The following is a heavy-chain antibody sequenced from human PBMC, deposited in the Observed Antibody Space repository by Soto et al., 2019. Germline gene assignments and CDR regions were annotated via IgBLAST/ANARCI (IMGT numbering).Heavy chain of an antibody. D-gene: IGHD6-6*01. CDR3: ARDGSSLGPYYRYGMDV. CDR2: MSAFNGNT. CDR1: GYTFTDHG. J-gene: IGHJ6*02. Sequence: QVQLVQSGAEVKKPGASVKVSCKASGYTFTDHGISWVRQAPGQGLEWLGWMSAFNGNTNYPQKFQGRVTMTRDTSTNTAYMELRSLGSDDTAVYRCARDGSSLGPYYRYGMDVWGLGTSVTVSS. V-gene: IGHV1-18*01.